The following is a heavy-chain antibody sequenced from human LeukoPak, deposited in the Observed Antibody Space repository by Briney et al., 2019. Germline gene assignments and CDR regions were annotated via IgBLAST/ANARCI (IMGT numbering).Heavy chain of an antibody. Sequence: GGSLRLSCAASGFTVSSNYMTWVRQAPGKGLEWVSSISSSSSYIYYADSVKGRFTISRDNAKNSLYLQMNSLRAEDTAVYYCARSIAVAGYFDYWGQGTLVTVSS. CDR2: ISSSSSYI. D-gene: IGHD6-19*01. J-gene: IGHJ4*02. CDR3: ARSIAVAGYFDY. V-gene: IGHV3-21*01. CDR1: GFTVSSNY.